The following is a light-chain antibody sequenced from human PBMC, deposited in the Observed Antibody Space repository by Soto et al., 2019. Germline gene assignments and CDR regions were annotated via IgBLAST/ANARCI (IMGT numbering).Light chain of an antibody. CDR3: SSYTSSNTEV. V-gene: IGLV2-14*03. CDR1: SSDVGSYNY. Sequence: QSVLTQPASVSGSPGQSITISYTGTSSDVGSYNYVSWYQHHPGKAPKLIIYDVSDRPSGVSNRFSASKSGNTASLTISGLQAEDEADYYCSSYTSSNTEVFGTGTKLTVL. J-gene: IGLJ1*01. CDR2: DVS.